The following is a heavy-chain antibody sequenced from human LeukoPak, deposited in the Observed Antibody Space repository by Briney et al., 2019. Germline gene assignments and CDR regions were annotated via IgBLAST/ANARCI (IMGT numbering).Heavy chain of an antibody. V-gene: IGHV3-7*01. J-gene: IGHJ2*01. CDR3: AKNNDYGGSYWYFDL. D-gene: IGHD4-23*01. CDR2: IKQDGSEK. Sequence: GGSLRLSRAASGFTFSSYWMSWVRQAPGRGLEWVASIKQDGSEKYYVDSVKGRFTISRDNAKNSLYLQMSSLRDEDTAVYYCAKNNDYGGSYWYFDLWGRGTLVTVSS. CDR1: GFTFSSYW.